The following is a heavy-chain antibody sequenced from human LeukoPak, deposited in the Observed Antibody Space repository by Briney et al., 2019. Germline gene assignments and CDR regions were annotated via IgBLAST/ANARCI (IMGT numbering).Heavy chain of an antibody. V-gene: IGHV4-59*01. CDR2: IYYSGST. CDR1: GGSISSYY. Sequence: SETLSLTCTVSGGSISSYYWSWIRQPPGKGLEWIGYIYYSGSTNYNPSLKSRVTISVDTSKNQFSLKLSSVTAADTAVYYCARDAKHGYSYGLWWFDPWGQGTLVTVSS. CDR3: ARDAKHGYSYGLWWFDP. J-gene: IGHJ5*02. D-gene: IGHD5-18*01.